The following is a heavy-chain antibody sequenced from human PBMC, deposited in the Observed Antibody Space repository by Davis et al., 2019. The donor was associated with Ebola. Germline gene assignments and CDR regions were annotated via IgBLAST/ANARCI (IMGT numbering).Heavy chain of an antibody. J-gene: IGHJ4*02. Sequence: PSETLSLTCTVSGGSISSYYWSWIRQPAGKGLEWIGRIYTSGSTNYNPSLKSRVTMSVDTSKNQFSLKLSSVTAADTAVYYCARDQQTSGSYRTDYWGQGTLVTVSS. V-gene: IGHV4-4*07. CDR2: IYTSGST. CDR3: ARDQQTSGSYRTDY. CDR1: GGSISSYY. D-gene: IGHD1-26*01.